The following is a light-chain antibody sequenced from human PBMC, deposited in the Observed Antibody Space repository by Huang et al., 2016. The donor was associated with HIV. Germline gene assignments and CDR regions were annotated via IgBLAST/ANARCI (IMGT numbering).Light chain of an antibody. Sequence: DIVLTQSPDSLAVSLGERATINCSSSRSILYNSNNKNYLAWHQQKPGQSPKLLIYWASTRESVVPDRFSGSGCETDFTLTISSLQAEDVAVYFCQQYYTTPGTFGPGTTVHIK. V-gene: IGKV4-1*01. CDR2: WAS. CDR1: RSILYNSNNKNY. CDR3: QQYYTTPGT. J-gene: IGKJ3*01.